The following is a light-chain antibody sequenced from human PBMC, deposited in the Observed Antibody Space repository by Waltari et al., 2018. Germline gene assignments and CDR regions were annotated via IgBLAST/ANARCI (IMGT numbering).Light chain of an antibody. V-gene: IGLV1-47*01. CDR2: RND. CDR1: SSNIGSNY. Sequence: QSVLTQPPSASGTPGQRVPIPCSGSSSNIGSNYVYWYQQLPGTAPKLLIYRNDQRPSGVPDRFSGSKSGTSASLAISGLRSEDEADYYCATWDDSLSGLWVFGGGTKLTVL. J-gene: IGLJ3*02. CDR3: ATWDDSLSGLWV.